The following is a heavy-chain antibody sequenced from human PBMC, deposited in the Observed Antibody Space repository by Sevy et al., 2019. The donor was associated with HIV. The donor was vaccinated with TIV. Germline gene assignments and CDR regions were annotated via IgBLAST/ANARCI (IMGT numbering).Heavy chain of an antibody. CDR1: GFTFSDYY. J-gene: IGHJ4*02. Sequence: GGSLRLSCAASGFTFSDYYMSWIRQAPGKGLEWVSYISSSGSTIYYADSVKGRFTISRDNAKNSLYLQMNSLRAEETAVYYCARVPNTGNTAMVLFYFDYWGQGTLVTVSS. CDR2: ISSSGSTI. D-gene: IGHD5-18*01. V-gene: IGHV3-11*01. CDR3: ARVPNTGNTAMVLFYFDY.